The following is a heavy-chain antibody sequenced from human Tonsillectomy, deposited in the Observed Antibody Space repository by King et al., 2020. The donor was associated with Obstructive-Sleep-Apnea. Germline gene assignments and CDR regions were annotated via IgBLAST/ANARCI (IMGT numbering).Heavy chain of an antibody. CDR2: IYNTGST. CDR1: GGSISSYS. D-gene: IGHD4-23*01. V-gene: IGHV4-59*01. J-gene: IGHJ3*02. Sequence: VQLQESGPGLVKPSETLSLTCTVSGGSISSYSWTWIRQPPGKGLEWIGYIYNTGSTNYNPSLKSRVTISIDTSKNQFSLKLSSLTAADTAVYYCARVWSTVVTNDAFDIWGQGTMVTVSS. CDR3: ARVWSTVVTNDAFDI.